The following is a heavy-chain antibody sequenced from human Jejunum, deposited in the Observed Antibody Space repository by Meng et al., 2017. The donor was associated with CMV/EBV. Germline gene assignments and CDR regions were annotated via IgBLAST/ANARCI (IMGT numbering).Heavy chain of an antibody. D-gene: IGHD1-1*01. Sequence: FSFSHHGIHWVRQAPGKGLEWVALIWYDGSSKYYGDSVKGRFTISRDNSKNTVYLQMNSLRAEDTAVYYCAKNDLPWGTNDNYFDLWGQGTLVTVSS. CDR3: AKNDLPWGTNDNYFDL. CDR1: FSFSHHG. CDR2: IWYDGSSK. V-gene: IGHV3-33*06. J-gene: IGHJ4*02.